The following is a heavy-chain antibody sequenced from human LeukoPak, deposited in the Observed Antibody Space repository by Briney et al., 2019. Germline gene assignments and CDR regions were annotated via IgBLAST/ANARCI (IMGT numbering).Heavy chain of an antibody. CDR2: INPSGGST. V-gene: IGHV1-46*03. D-gene: IGHD1-1*01. CDR3: ARGKLERRSRRYFDY. CDR1: GYTFTSHY. Sequence: ASVKVSCKASGYTFTSHYMHWVRQAPGQGLEWMGIINPSGGSTSYAQKFQGRVTMTRDTSTSTVYMELSSLRSEDTAVYYCARGKLERRSRRYFDYWGQGTLVTGSS. J-gene: IGHJ4*02.